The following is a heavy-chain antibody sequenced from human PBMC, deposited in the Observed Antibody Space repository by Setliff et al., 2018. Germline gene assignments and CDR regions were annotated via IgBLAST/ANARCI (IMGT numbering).Heavy chain of an antibody. CDR1: GYSISSGYY. CDR2: IHYSGST. V-gene: IGHV4-38-2*02. D-gene: IGHD4-17*01. CDR3: ARDFGDYRIGHGFDI. J-gene: IGHJ3*02. Sequence: SETLSLTCAVSGYSISSGYYWGWIRQPPGKGPEWIGNIHYSGSTHYNPSLKSRVTISVDTSKNQFSLKLTSVTAADAAVYYCARDFGDYRIGHGFDIWGQGTEVTVSS.